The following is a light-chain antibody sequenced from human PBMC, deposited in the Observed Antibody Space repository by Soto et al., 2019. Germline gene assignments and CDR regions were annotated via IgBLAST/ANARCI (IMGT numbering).Light chain of an antibody. V-gene: IGLV1-40*01. Sequence: QSVLTQPPSVSEAPGQRVTISCTGSSSNIGAGYESHWYQQVPGTAPKLLIYENNNRTSGVPDRFSVSKSGTSASLAITGLQAEDEAEYYCQSYDSSLSGYVFGTGTKVTVL. CDR2: ENN. CDR3: QSYDSSLSGYV. CDR1: SSNIGAGYE. J-gene: IGLJ1*01.